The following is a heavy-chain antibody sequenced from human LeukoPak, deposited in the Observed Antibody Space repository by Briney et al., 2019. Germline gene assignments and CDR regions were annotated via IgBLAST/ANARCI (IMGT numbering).Heavy chain of an antibody. CDR1: GYTFTSYG. V-gene: IGHV1-18*01. CDR2: ISADNGNT. D-gene: IGHD3-10*01. J-gene: IGHJ4*02. CDR3: AREKNWFGEVHYFDY. Sequence: GASVKVSCKASGYTFTSYGMSWIRQAPGQGLEWMGWISADNGNTNYAQKLQGRLTITTDTSTSTAYMELRSLRPDDTAVYYCAREKNWFGEVHYFDYWGQGTLVTVSS.